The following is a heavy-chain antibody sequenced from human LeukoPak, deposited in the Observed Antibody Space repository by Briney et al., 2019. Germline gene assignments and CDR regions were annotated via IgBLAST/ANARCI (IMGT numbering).Heavy chain of an antibody. Sequence: PGRSLRLSCAASGFTFSSYGMHWVRQAPGKGLEWVAFISFDGSNKYYGDSVKGRFTVSRDNSKNTLYLQMNSLRAEDTAVYYCAKDLSNWNDVTTPDYWGQGTLVTVSS. J-gene: IGHJ4*02. D-gene: IGHD1-1*01. CDR1: GFTFSSYG. CDR3: AKDLSNWNDVTTPDY. CDR2: ISFDGSNK. V-gene: IGHV3-30*18.